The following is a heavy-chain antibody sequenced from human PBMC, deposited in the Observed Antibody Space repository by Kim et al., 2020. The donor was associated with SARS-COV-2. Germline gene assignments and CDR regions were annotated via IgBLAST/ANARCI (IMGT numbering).Heavy chain of an antibody. CDR2: ISYDGSNK. D-gene: IGHD2-2*01. CDR3: ARDPVRYCSSTSCYAWMGPVDY. V-gene: IGHV3-33*05. Sequence: GGSLRLSCAASGFTFSSYGMHWVRQAPGKGLEWVAVISYDGSNKYYADSMKGRFTISRDNSKNTLYLQMNSLRAEDTAVYYCARDPVRYCSSTSCYAWMGPVDYWGQGTLVTVSS. J-gene: IGHJ4*02. CDR1: GFTFSSYG.